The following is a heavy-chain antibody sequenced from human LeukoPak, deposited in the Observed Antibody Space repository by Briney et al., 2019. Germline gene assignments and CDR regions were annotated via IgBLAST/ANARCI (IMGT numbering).Heavy chain of an antibody. J-gene: IGHJ5*02. D-gene: IGHD2-2*01. CDR1: GFTFSSYW. CDR3: ASDVVVVPAASRRGWFDP. CDR2: ISWNSGSI. Sequence: GGSLRLSCAASGFTFSSYWMHWVRQAPGKGLEWVSGISWNSGSIGYADSVKGRFTISRDNAKNSLYLQMNSLRAEDTAVYYCASDVVVVPAASRRGWFDPWGQGTLVTVSS. V-gene: IGHV3-74*01.